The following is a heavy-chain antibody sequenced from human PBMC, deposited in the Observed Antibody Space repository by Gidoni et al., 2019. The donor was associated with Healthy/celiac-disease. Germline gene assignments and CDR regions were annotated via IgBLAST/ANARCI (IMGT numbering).Heavy chain of an antibody. D-gene: IGHD5-18*01. CDR3: ARDKGESYGFDGDYYYYYGMDV. CDR2: IYYSGST. J-gene: IGHJ6*02. Sequence: QVQLQESGPGLVKPSDTLSLTCTVSGGSVSSGSYYWSWIRQPPGKGLEWIGYIYYSGSTNYNPYLKSRVTISVDTSKNQFSLKLSSVTAADTAVYYCARDKGESYGFDGDYYYYYGMDVWGQGTTVTVSS. CDR1: GGSVSSGSYY. V-gene: IGHV4-61*01.